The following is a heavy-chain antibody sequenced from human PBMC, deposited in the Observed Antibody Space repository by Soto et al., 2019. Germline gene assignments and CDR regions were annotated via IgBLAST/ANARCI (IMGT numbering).Heavy chain of an antibody. D-gene: IGHD2-8*02. V-gene: IGHV3-23*04. J-gene: IGHJ4*02. CDR2: IDRSGAST. CDR3: AKGSSGGRPYYFDF. Sequence: EVHLVESGGGLVQPGGSLRLSCAASGFTFSTYAMSWVRQAPGQGLEWVSAIDRSGASTYYADSVRGRFTFSRDNSRGTLFLEMNSLRAEDTAVYYCAKGSSGGRPYYFDFWGQGTLVTVSS. CDR1: GFTFSTYA.